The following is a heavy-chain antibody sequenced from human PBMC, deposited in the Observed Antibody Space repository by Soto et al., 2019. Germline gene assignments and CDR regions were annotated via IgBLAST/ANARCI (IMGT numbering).Heavy chain of an antibody. J-gene: IGHJ4*02. CDR1: GFTFSNYA. D-gene: IGHD2-2*01. Sequence: GGSLRLSCSASGFTFSNYAIHWVRPAPGKGLEYVAAITNSGGSTYYADSMKGRFTISRDNSKSTVFLQMSSLRPEDTAIYYCAKDHGPYHLNFELWGRGTLVTVSS. CDR3: AKDHGPYHLNFEL. V-gene: IGHV3-64D*06. CDR2: ITNSGGST.